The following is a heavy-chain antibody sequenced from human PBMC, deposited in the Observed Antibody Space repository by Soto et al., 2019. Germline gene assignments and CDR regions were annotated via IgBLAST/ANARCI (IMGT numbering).Heavy chain of an antibody. CDR2: IKSIADGGTT. D-gene: IGHD2-8*01. V-gene: IGHV3-15*01. CDR3: HTPHGRNAFDI. Sequence: GESLKISCATSGFTFSNAWMAWARQAPGKGLEWVGRIKSIADGGTTNYAAPVKGRFSISRHDSENTLYLQMNSLRVEDTGIYYCHTPHGRNAFDIWGPGTVVTVSS. J-gene: IGHJ3*02. CDR1: GFTFSNAW.